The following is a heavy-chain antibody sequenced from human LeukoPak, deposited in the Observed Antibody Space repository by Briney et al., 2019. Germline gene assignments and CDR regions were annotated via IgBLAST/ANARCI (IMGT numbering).Heavy chain of an antibody. CDR2: VYSSGIT. D-gene: IGHD2-21*02. J-gene: IGHJ4*02. V-gene: IGHV4-4*07. CDR3: ARGAYCGGDCYSFDY. Sequence: SETLSLTCTVSGGSISNYYWNWIRQPAGKGLEWLGRVYSSGITNYNPSLRSRVTMSVDTSKNQFSLKLSSVTAADTAVYYCARGAYCGGDCYSFDYWGQGTLVTVSS. CDR1: GGSISNYY.